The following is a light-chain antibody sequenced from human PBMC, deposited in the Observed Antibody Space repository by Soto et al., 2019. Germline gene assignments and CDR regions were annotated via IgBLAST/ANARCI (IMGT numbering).Light chain of an antibody. CDR2: DAS. CDR3: QQFNSYLFT. V-gene: IGKV1-13*02. CDR1: QGISSA. J-gene: IGKJ3*01. Sequence: GDRVTITRRTSQGISSALAWYQQKPGKAPKLLIYDASSLESGVPSRFSGSGSGTDFTLTISSLQPEDFATYYCQQFNSYLFTFGPGTKVDIK.